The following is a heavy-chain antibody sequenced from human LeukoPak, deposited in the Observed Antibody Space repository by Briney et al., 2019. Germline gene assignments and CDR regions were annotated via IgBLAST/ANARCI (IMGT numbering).Heavy chain of an antibody. CDR1: GYSFTSYW. CDR2: IYPDDSDT. Sequence: GESLKISCKGSGYSFTSYWIGWVRQMPGKGLEWMGIIYPDDSDTRYSPSFQGQVTISADKSISTAYLQWSSLKASDTAMYYCARPTSNYYDSSGPFDYWGQGTLVPVSS. J-gene: IGHJ4*02. V-gene: IGHV5-51*01. CDR3: ARPTSNYYDSSGPFDY. D-gene: IGHD3-22*01.